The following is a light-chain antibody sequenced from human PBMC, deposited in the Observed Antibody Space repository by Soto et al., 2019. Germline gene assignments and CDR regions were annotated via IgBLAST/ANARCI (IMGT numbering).Light chain of an antibody. V-gene: IGLV2-14*01. Sequence: QSVMTQPASVSASPGQSMTITCAGTMRDVGAYNLVAWYQQPPGRAPQLIIYEVRNRPSGIAFRFSGSKAGNTASLTISGLQAEDEADYYCSSYTSKSSLIFGGGTKVTVL. CDR2: EVR. J-gene: IGLJ2*01. CDR3: SSYTSKSSLI. CDR1: MRDVGAYNL.